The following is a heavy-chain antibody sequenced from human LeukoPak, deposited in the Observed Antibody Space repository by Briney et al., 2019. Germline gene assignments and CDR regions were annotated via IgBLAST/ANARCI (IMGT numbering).Heavy chain of an antibody. CDR1: GGSFSGYY. CDR2: INHSGST. J-gene: IGHJ4*02. D-gene: IGHD3-10*01. CDR3: ARGGATMVRGVHGY. V-gene: IGHV4-34*01. Sequence: SETLSLTCAVYGGSFSGYYWNWIRQPPGKGLEWIGEINHSGSTNYNPSLKSRVTISVDTSKNQFSLKLSSVAAADTAVYYCARGGATMVRGVHGYWGQGTLVTVSS.